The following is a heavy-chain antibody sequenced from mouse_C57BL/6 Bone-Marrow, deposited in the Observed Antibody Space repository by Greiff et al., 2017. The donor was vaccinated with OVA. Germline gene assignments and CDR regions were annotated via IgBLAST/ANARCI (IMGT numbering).Heavy chain of an antibody. Sequence: QVQLQQPGAELVKPGASVKMSCKASGYTFTSYWITWVKQRTGQGLEWIGEIYPRSGNTYYNEKFKGKATLTADKSSSTAYMELRSLTSEDSAVYFCARYGDYDVDYAMDDWGQGTSVTVSS. J-gene: IGHJ4*01. V-gene: IGHV1-81*01. CDR1: GYTFTSYW. D-gene: IGHD2-4*01. CDR2: IYPRSGNT. CDR3: ARYGDYDVDYAMDD.